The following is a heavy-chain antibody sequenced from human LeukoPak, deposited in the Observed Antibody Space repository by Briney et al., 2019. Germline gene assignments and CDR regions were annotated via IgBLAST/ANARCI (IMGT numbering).Heavy chain of an antibody. Sequence: SETLSLTCTVSGGSISNNYWSWIRQPAGKGLEWIGRIHTSGSTNYNPSLRSRVTISVDTSKNQLSLKLSSVTAADTAVYYCARDLGGIYFDYWGQGTLVTVSS. CDR2: IHTSGST. J-gene: IGHJ4*02. CDR1: GGSISNNY. CDR3: ARDLGGIYFDY. V-gene: IGHV4-4*07. D-gene: IGHD1-26*01.